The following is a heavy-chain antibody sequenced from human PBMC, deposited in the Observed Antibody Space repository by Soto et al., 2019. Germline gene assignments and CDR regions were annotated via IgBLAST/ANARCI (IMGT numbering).Heavy chain of an antibody. J-gene: IGHJ1*01. D-gene: IGHD3-22*01. V-gene: IGHV3-53*01. CDR3: ARDRVESGYPEYFQH. CDR2: IYSGGST. Sequence: EVQLVESGGGLIQPGGSLRLSCAASGFTVSSNYMSWVRQAPGKGLGWVSVIYSGGSTYYADSVKGRFTISRDNSKNTLDLQMNSLGAEDTAVYYCARDRVESGYPEYFQHWGQGTLVSVAS. CDR1: GFTVSSNY.